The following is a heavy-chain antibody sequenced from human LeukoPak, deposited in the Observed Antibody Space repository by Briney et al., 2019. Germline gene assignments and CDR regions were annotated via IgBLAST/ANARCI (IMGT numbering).Heavy chain of an antibody. J-gene: IGHJ4*02. CDR1: GGSFSGYY. CDR3: ARLTYYYGSGADY. V-gene: IGHV4-34*01. CDR2: INHSGST. D-gene: IGHD3-10*01. Sequence: PSETLSLTCAVYGGSFSGYYWSWIRQPPGKGLEWIGEINHSGSTNYNPSLKSRVTISVDTSKNQFSLKLSSVTVADTAVYYCARLTYYYGSGADYWGQGTLVTVSS.